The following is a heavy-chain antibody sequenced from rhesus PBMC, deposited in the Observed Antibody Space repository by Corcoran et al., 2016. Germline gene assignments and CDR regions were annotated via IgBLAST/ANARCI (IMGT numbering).Heavy chain of an antibody. V-gene: IGHV3-136*01. CDR3: ARDRRFDV. J-gene: IGHJ5-1*01. CDR1: GLTLRRSD. Sequence: EGQLVESGGGLVQTGGALRIPCAASGLTLRRSDWTWGRQAPGKGLEWLSSISDPGDTIHYADSVEGRFTISRDNAKNSLSLQMTSLRAEDTAVYYCARDRRFDVWGPGVLVTVSS. CDR2: ISDPGDTI.